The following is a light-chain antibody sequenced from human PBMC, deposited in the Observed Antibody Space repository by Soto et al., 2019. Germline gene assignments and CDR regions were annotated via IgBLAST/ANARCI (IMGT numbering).Light chain of an antibody. Sequence: DIQMTQSPASVSASVGDRVTITCRASQGVSTWVAWIQQKPGQAPKLLIYAASVLQSGVPSRFSGSGSGTEFTLTNTGLQPEDSATYYGQQANSFPVTFGQGT. V-gene: IGKV1D-12*01. CDR3: QQANSFPVT. CDR2: AAS. J-gene: IGKJ2*01. CDR1: QGVSTW.